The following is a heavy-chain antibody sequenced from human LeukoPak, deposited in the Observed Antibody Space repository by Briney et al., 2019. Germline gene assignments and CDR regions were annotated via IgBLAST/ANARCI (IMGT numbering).Heavy chain of an antibody. D-gene: IGHD3-22*01. CDR3: ATGHYYDSSGYWPVV. V-gene: IGHV1-24*01. CDR2: FDPEDGET. Sequence: GASVKVSCKVSGYTLTELSMHWVRQAPGKGVEWMGGFDPEDGETIYAQKFQGRVTMTEETSTDTAYMELSSLRSEDTAVYYCATGHYYDSSGYWPVVWGQGTTVTVSS. J-gene: IGHJ6*02. CDR1: GYTLTELS.